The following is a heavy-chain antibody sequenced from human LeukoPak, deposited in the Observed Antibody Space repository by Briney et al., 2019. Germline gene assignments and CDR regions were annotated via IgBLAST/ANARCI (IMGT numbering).Heavy chain of an antibody. J-gene: IGHJ5*02. D-gene: IGHD6-19*01. CDR1: GYTFTGYY. CDR3: ARLIAVAGIWLFDP. CDR2: INPNSGGT. Sequence: ASVKVSCKASGYTFTGYYMHWVRQAPGQGLEWMGWINPNSGGTNYAQKFQGRVTMTRDTSISTAYMELSRLRSDDTAVYYCARLIAVAGIWLFDPWGQGTLATVSS. V-gene: IGHV1-2*02.